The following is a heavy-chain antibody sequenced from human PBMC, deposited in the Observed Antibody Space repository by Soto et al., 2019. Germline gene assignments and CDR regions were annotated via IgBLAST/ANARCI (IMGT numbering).Heavy chain of an antibody. Sequence: GGSLRLSCAASGFTFSSYGMHWVRQAPGKGLEWVAVIWYDGSNKYYADSVKGRFTISRDNSKNTLYLQMNSLRAEDTAVYYCAREYDYGALRGYYYYYYYMDVWGKGTTVTVSS. V-gene: IGHV3-33*01. J-gene: IGHJ6*03. CDR3: AREYDYGALRGYYYYYYYMDV. D-gene: IGHD4-17*01. CDR1: GFTFSSYG. CDR2: IWYDGSNK.